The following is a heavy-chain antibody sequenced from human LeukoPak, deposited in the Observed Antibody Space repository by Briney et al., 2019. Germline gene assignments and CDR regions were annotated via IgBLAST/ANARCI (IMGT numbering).Heavy chain of an antibody. J-gene: IGHJ4*02. D-gene: IGHD6-13*01. Sequence: PGGSLILSCAASGFTFSSYWMHWVRQAPGKGLVWVSRINSDGSDTSYADSVKGRFTISRDNAKNTLYLQMNSLRAEDTAVYYCAREPSSSSWYFPDYWGQGTLVTVSS. CDR1: GFTFSSYW. V-gene: IGHV3-74*01. CDR3: AREPSSSSWYFPDY. CDR2: INSDGSDT.